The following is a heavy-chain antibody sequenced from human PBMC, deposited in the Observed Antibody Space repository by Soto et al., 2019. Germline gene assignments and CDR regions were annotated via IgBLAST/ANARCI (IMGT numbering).Heavy chain of an antibody. CDR1: GGSISSGGYS. Sequence: SETLSLTCVVSGGSISSGGYSWSWIRQPPGKGLEWIGYIYHSGSTYYNPSLKSRVTISVDRSKNQFSLKLSSVTAADTAVYYCARVYYDSTGRDAFDIWGQGTMVTVSS. J-gene: IGHJ3*02. V-gene: IGHV4-30-2*01. CDR3: ARVYYDSTGRDAFDI. CDR2: IYHSGST. D-gene: IGHD3-22*01.